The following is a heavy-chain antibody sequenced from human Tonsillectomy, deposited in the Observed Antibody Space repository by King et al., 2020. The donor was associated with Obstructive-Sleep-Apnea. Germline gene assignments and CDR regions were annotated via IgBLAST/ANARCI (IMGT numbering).Heavy chain of an antibody. Sequence: QLQESGPGLVKPSETLSLTCTVSGASISNNSYFWGWIRQPPGKGLEWIGSISYSGSTYSKPSLKSRVTMSVDTSKDQFSLGLKSVTAADTAVYYCARHPPPQYCTSTSCFNQPLDHWGQGTLVTVSS. CDR1: GASISNNSYF. J-gene: IGHJ4*02. D-gene: IGHD2-2*01. V-gene: IGHV4-39*01. CDR3: ARHPPPQYCTSTSCFNQPLDH. CDR2: ISYSGST.